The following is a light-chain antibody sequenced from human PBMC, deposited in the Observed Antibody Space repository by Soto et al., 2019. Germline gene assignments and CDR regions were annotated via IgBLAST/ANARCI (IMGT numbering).Light chain of an antibody. CDR1: QSVSSSY. CDR2: GAS. Sequence: EIVLSQSPGTLSLSPGERATLSCRASQSVSSSYLAWYQQKPGQAPRLLIYGASSRATGIPDRFSGSGSGTDFTLTISSLEPEDFAVYYCQQYNEWPPFTFGQGTRLEIK. CDR3: QQYNEWPPFT. J-gene: IGKJ5*01. V-gene: IGKV3-20*01.